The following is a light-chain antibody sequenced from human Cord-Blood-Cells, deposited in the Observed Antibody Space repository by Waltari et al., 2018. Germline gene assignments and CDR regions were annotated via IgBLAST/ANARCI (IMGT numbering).Light chain of an antibody. CDR1: QSISSW. J-gene: IGKJ3*01. CDR3: QQYNSYSSFT. V-gene: IGKV1-5*03. Sequence: DIQMTQSPSTLSASVGDRVPITCRASQSISSWLAWYQQKPGKAPKLLIYKASSLESGVPSRFSGSGSGTEFTLTISSLQPDDFATYYCQQYNSYSSFTFGPGTKVDIK. CDR2: KAS.